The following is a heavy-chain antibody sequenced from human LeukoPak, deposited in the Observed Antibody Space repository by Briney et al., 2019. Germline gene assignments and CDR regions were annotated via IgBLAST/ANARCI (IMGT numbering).Heavy chain of an antibody. Sequence: SGTLSLTCAVSGGSISSSNWWSWVRQPPGKGLEWIGEIYHSGSTNYHPSLKSRVTISVDKSKNQFSLKLSSVTAADTAVYYRARDTPAAGSFDYWGQGTLVTVSS. J-gene: IGHJ4*02. CDR1: GGSISSSNW. V-gene: IGHV4-4*02. D-gene: IGHD6-13*01. CDR2: IYHSGST. CDR3: ARDTPAAGSFDY.